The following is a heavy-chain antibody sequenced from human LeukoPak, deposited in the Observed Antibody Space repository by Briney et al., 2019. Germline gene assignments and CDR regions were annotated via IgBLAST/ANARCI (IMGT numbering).Heavy chain of an antibody. Sequence: LGESLKISCKGSGYSFTSYWIGWVRQMPGKGLEWMGIIYPGDSDTRYSPSFQGQVTISADKSISTAYLQWSSLKASDTAMYYCASNYPLPGAAAALWGQGTLVTVSS. CDR1: GYSFTSYW. CDR2: IYPGDSDT. CDR3: ASNYPLPGAAAAL. V-gene: IGHV5-51*01. D-gene: IGHD6-13*01. J-gene: IGHJ4*02.